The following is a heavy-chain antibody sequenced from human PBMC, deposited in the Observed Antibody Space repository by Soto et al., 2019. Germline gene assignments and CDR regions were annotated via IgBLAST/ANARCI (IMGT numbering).Heavy chain of an antibody. D-gene: IGHD2-2*01. CDR1: GDSISTDY. CDR2: IYYGGST. J-gene: IGHJ4*02. CDR3: APAGLVHMVAVLDY. Sequence: PSETLSLTCTASGDSISTDYWSWIRQSPGKGLEWIGFIYYGGSTNYNPSLKSRVTISVDTPKNQFSLKLSSVTAADTAVYYCAPAGLVHMVAVLDYCGQGNLVTVSS. V-gene: IGHV4-59*08.